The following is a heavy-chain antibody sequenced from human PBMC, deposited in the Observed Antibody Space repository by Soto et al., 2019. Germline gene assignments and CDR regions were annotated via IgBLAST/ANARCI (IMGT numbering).Heavy chain of an antibody. Sequence: QVQLVQSGAEVKKPGASVKVSCKASGYTFTSYGISWVRQAPGQGLEWMGWISAYNGNTNYAQKLQGRVTMTTDTSTSTAYMELRSLRSDDTAVYYCAREGSGYDFWSCYLHSGAFDPWGQGTLVTVSS. J-gene: IGHJ5*02. D-gene: IGHD3-3*01. CDR1: GYTFTSYG. CDR2: ISAYNGNT. V-gene: IGHV1-18*01. CDR3: AREGSGYDFWSCYLHSGAFDP.